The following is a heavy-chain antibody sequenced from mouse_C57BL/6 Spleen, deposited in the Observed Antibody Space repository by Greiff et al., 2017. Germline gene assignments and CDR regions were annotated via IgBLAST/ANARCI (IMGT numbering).Heavy chain of an antibody. Sequence: VQLQQSGPELVKPGASVKMSCKASGYTFTDYNMHWVKQSHGKSLEWIGYINPNNGGTSYNQKFKGKATLTVNKSSSTAYMELRSLTSEDSAVYYCATPYYSNFYYFDYWGQGTTLTVSS. J-gene: IGHJ2*01. CDR3: ATPYYSNFYYFDY. CDR1: GYTFTDYN. CDR2: INPNNGGT. V-gene: IGHV1-22*01. D-gene: IGHD2-5*01.